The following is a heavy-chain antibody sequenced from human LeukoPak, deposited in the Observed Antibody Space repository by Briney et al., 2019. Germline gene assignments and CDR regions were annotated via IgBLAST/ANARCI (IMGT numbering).Heavy chain of an antibody. CDR2: IYYSGST. V-gene: IGHV4-30-4*01. Sequence: SETLSLTCTVSGGSISSGDYYWSWIRQPPGKGLEWIGYIYYSGSTYYNPSLKSRVTISVDTSKNQFSLKLSSVTAADTAVYYCARGSGIVVVGFGYWGQGTLVTVSS. J-gene: IGHJ4*02. CDR3: ARGSGIVVVGFGY. CDR1: GGSISSGDYY. D-gene: IGHD2-15*01.